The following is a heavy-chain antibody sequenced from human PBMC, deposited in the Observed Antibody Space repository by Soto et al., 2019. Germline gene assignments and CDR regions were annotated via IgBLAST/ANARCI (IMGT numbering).Heavy chain of an antibody. CDR3: AKDRGYIAYYLLNYHYIYYGMDV. Sequence: GGSLRLSCAASGFTFSSYAMTWVRQAPGKGLEWVSAISGSGDSTSYADSVKGRFTVSRDTSKNTLYLQMNSLRVGDTAVYFCAKDRGYIAYYLLNYHYIYYGMDVWGHGTTVTVS. CDR2: ISGSGDST. CDR1: GFTFSSYA. D-gene: IGHD5-12*01. J-gene: IGHJ6*02. V-gene: IGHV3-23*01.